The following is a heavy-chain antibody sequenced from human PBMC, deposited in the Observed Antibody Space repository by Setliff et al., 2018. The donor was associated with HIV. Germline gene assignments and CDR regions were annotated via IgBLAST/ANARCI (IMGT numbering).Heavy chain of an antibody. D-gene: IGHD6-13*01. Sequence: SETLSLTCTVSGGSIGSGSHYWSWIRQPAGKGLEWIGHIYTTGSTNYNPSLKSRVTISVDTSRNQLSLKLSSVTAADTAVYYCARVEYSSSSGAFDIWGQGTMVTVSS. CDR1: GGSIGSGSHY. CDR3: ARVEYSSSSGAFDI. CDR2: IYTTGST. V-gene: IGHV4-61*09. J-gene: IGHJ3*02.